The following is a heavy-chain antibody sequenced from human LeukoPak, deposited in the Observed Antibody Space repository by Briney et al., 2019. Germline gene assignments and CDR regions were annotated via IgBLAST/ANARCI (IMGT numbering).Heavy chain of an antibody. CDR3: ARDSSAARPNYYFDY. J-gene: IGHJ4*02. V-gene: IGHV3-7*01. Sequence: GGSLRLSCAASGFTFSSYWMTWVRQAPGKGLEWVANIKQDGSEKYYVDSVKGRFTISRDNAKNSLYLRMNSLRAEDTAVYYCARDSSAARPNYYFDYWGQGTLVTVSS. D-gene: IGHD6-6*01. CDR1: GFTFSSYW. CDR2: IKQDGSEK.